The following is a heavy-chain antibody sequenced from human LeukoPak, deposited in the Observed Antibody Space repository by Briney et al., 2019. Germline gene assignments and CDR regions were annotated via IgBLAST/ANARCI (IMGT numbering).Heavy chain of an antibody. J-gene: IGHJ6*02. CDR3: ARANFEAVAGTYRYYGMDV. CDR2: INPTGGST. Sequence: ASVKVSCKASGYTFTNYYIHWVRQAPGQGLEWMGIINPTGGSTTYAQKFQGRVTMTRDTSTSTVYMDLSSLRLEDTAVYYCARANFEAVAGTYRYYGMDVWGQGTTVTVSS. V-gene: IGHV1-46*01. D-gene: IGHD6-19*01. CDR1: GYTFTNYY.